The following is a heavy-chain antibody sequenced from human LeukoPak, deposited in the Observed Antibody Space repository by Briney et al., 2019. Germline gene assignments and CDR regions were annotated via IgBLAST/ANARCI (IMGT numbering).Heavy chain of an antibody. Sequence: PGGSLRLSCAASGFTFSSYAMHWVRQAPGKGLEWVAVISYDGSNKYYADSVKGRFTISRDNSKNTLYLQMNSLRAEDTAVYYCARGYARQLARGQYYFDYWGQGTLVTVSS. J-gene: IGHJ4*02. CDR1: GFTFSSYA. CDR3: ARGYARQLARGQYYFDY. CDR2: ISYDGSNK. D-gene: IGHD6-6*01. V-gene: IGHV3-30-3*01.